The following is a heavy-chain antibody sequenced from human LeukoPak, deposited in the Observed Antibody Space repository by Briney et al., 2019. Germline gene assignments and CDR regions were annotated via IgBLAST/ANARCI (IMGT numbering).Heavy chain of an antibody. D-gene: IGHD3-22*01. CDR1: GFTFSSYA. V-gene: IGHV3-23*01. CDR3: AKVTWYYDSSGPPWTFDP. Sequence: GGSLRLSCAASGFTFSSYALSWVRQAPGKGLEWVSAISGSGGSTYYADSVKGRFTISRDNSKNTLYLQMNSLRAEDTAVYYCAKVTWYYDSSGPPWTFDPWAREPWSPSPQ. J-gene: IGHJ5*02. CDR2: ISGSGGST.